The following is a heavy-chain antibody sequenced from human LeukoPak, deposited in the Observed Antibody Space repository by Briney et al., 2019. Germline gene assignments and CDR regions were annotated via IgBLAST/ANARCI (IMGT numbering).Heavy chain of an antibody. J-gene: IGHJ4*02. Sequence: PGGSLRLSCAASGFTFSSYAMSWVRQAQGKGLEWVSAISGSGGSTYYADSVKGRFTISRDNSKNTLYLQMNSLRAEDTAVYYCASYYYDSSGTGGHFDYGGQGTLVTVSS. V-gene: IGHV3-23*01. D-gene: IGHD3-22*01. CDR3: ASYYYDSSGTGGHFDY. CDR2: ISGSGGST. CDR1: GFTFSSYA.